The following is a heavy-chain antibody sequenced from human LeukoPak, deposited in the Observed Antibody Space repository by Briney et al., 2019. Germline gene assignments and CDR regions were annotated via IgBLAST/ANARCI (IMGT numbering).Heavy chain of an antibody. J-gene: IGHJ4*02. CDR1: GFTFSSYA. Sequence: GGSLRLSCAASGFTFSSYAMSWVRQAPGKGLEWVSSISGSGGSTYYADSVKGRFTISRDNSKNTLYLQMNSLRAEDTAVYYCANGRGRGSDPFDYWGQGTLVTVSS. D-gene: IGHD6-19*01. CDR3: ANGRGRGSDPFDY. V-gene: IGHV3-23*01. CDR2: ISGSGGST.